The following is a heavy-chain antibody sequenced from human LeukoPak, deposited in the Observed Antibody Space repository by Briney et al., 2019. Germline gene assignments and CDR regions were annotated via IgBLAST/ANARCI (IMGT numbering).Heavy chain of an antibody. CDR1: GGSISTSSYY. J-gene: IGHJ4*02. CDR2: IHYSGST. Sequence: SETLSLTCTVSGGSISTSSYYWGWIRQPPGKGLEWIGYIHYSGSTNYNPSLKSRVTISVVTAKNQFSVKLSSVTAADTAVYYCAGRRQWLVLWYWGQGTLVTVSS. D-gene: IGHD6-19*01. V-gene: IGHV4-61*05. CDR3: AGRRQWLVLWY.